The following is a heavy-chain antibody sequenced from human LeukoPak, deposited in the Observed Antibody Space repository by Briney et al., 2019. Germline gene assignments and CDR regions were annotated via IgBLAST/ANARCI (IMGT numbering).Heavy chain of an antibody. CDR3: ARDGGYGDGFDY. CDR1: GGSISSYY. J-gene: IGHJ4*02. Sequence: SETLSLTCTVSGGSISSYYWSWIRQPPGKGLEWIGYIYYSGSTNYNPSLKSRVTISVDTSKNQFSLKLSSVTAADTAVYYCARDGGYGDGFDYWGQGTLVTVSS. CDR2: IYYSGST. D-gene: IGHD4-17*01. V-gene: IGHV4-59*12.